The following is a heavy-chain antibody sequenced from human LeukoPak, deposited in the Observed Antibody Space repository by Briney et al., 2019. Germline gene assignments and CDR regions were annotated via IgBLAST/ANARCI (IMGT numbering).Heavy chain of an antibody. J-gene: IGHJ5*02. Sequence: ASVKVSCKAPGYTLTGHYLHWVRQAPGQGLEWMGGIIPMFGTAYYAQKFQGRVTVTTDESMNTAHMELSSLISEDTAVYYCARGRSRQYNWNDVNWFDPWGQGTLVTVSS. CDR2: IIPMFGTA. V-gene: IGHV1-69*05. CDR3: ARGRSRQYNWNDVNWFDP. CDR1: GYTLTGHY. D-gene: IGHD1-1*01.